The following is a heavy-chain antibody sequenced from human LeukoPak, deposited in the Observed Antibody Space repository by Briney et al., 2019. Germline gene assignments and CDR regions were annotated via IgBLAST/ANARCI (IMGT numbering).Heavy chain of an antibody. J-gene: IGHJ4*02. CDR1: GFTFSSYW. CDR2: IKDNGDDL. V-gene: IGHV3-7*01. D-gene: IGHD3-16*01. Sequence: PGGSQRLSCAASGFTFSSYWMAWVRQAPGKGLEWVANIKDNGDDLNYVDSVEDRFTISRDNAQISLYLHMTSLRVEDTAVYYCARELRTFDSWGQGTLLTVSS. CDR3: ARELRTFDS.